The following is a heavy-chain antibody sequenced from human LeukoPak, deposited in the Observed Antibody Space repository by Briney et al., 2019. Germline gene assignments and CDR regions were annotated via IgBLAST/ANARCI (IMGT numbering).Heavy chain of an antibody. D-gene: IGHD1-1*01. Sequence: SETVSLTCSVSGGSVSSSDYYWGWIRQPPGKGLEWIGSINYSGNTYYNPSLKNRVTISVDTSKNQFSLKLSSVTAADTAVYYCARSLSTTGLRWGQGTLVTVSS. V-gene: IGHV4-39*01. CDR1: GGSVSSSDYY. J-gene: IGHJ4*02. CDR3: ARSLSTTGLR. CDR2: INYSGNT.